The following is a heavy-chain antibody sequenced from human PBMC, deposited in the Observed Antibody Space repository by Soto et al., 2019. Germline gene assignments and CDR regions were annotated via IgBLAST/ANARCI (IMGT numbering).Heavy chain of an antibody. CDR2: ISSSGSTI. CDR1: GFTFSDYY. CDR3: ARVHGSGWYSLGWFDP. Sequence: QVQLVESGGGLVKPGGSLRLSCAASGFTFSDYYMSWIRQAPGKGLEWVSYISSSGSTIYYADSVKGRFTISRDNAKNTLYLQMNRLRAEHTAVYYCARVHGSGWYSLGWFDPWGQGTLVTVSS. D-gene: IGHD6-19*01. V-gene: IGHV3-11*01. J-gene: IGHJ5*02.